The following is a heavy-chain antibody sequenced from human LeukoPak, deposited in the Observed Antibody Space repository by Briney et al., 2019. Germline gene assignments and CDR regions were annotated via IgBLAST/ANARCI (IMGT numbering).Heavy chain of an antibody. CDR1: GYAFSSHG. J-gene: IGHJ2*01. V-gene: IGHV3-23*01. Sequence: GGSLRLSCAASGYAFSSHGLTWVRQAPGKGLEWVSTISDTTYYADSVKGRFSISRDDSKSTLFLQMNNLRAEDTAVYYCAKVLNAMYFDLWGRGTLVTVSS. CDR3: AKVLNAMYFDL. D-gene: IGHD2-2*01. CDR2: ISDTT.